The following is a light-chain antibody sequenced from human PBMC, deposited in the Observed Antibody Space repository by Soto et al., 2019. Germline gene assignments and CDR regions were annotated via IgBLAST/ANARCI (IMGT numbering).Light chain of an antibody. J-gene: IGKJ1*01. CDR1: KGLLHSNGYNY. V-gene: IGKV2-28*01. CDR3: MQALQTPWT. CDR2: LGS. Sequence: EMVITQSPLSLPVTPAEPASVSCRSIKGLLHSNGYNYLDWYLQKPGQSPQLLIYLGSNRASGVPDRFSGSGSGTDFTLKISRVEAEDVGVYYCMQALQTPWTFGQGTKVDI.